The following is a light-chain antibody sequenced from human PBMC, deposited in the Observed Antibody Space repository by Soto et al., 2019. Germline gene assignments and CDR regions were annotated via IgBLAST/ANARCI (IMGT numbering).Light chain of an antibody. Sequence: QSVLTQPPSVSAAPGQKVTISCSGSSSNIRNNYVSWYQQLPGTAPKLLIYDNNKRPSGIPDRFSGSKSGTPATLGITGLQTGDEADYYCGTWDSSLSAVVFGGGTKVTVL. CDR3: GTWDSSLSAVV. V-gene: IGLV1-51*01. CDR1: SSNIRNNY. CDR2: DNN. J-gene: IGLJ2*01.